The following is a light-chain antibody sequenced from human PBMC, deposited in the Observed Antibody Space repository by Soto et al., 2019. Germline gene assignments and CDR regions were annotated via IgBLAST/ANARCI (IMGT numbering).Light chain of an antibody. Sequence: SASSLSAYVKNIVTITWRPSQSISSWLAWYQQIPGKAPKLLIYKASSLESGVPSRFSGSGSGTEFTLTICSLQPDDCGTYCSALYKSYPWTFGQVTNVDI. CDR1: QSISSW. CDR2: KAS. V-gene: IGKV1-5*03. CDR3: ALYKSYPWT. J-gene: IGKJ1*01.